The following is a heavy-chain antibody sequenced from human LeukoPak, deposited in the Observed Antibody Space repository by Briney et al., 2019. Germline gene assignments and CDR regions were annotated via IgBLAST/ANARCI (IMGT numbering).Heavy chain of an antibody. D-gene: IGHD4-17*01. CDR3: ASPREGYLRTFDI. J-gene: IGHJ3*02. CDR1: GFTVSSNY. V-gene: IGHV3-53*05. CDR2: ISGGGGNT. Sequence: PGGSLRLSCAASGFTVSSNYMNWVRQAPGKGLEWVSGISGGGGNTYYADSVKGRFTISRDNSRNTLNLQMNSLRSEDTAVYYCASPREGYLRTFDIWGQGTMVTVSS.